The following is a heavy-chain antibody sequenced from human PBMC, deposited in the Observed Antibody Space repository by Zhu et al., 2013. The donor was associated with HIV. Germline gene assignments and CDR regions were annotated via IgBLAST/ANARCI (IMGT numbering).Heavy chain of an antibody. CDR2: IIPMFGTP. D-gene: IGHD3-10*01. Sequence: QVQLVQSGAEVKKPGASVKVSCKASGYTFTNYYIHWVRQAPGQGLEWMGGIIPMFGTPNYAQKFQGRVTVTADKSTSTAYMELSSLRSEDTAVYYCARAYYYGSGSYYRHFDYWGQGTLVTVSS. V-gene: IGHV1-69*06. CDR1: GYTFTNYY. CDR3: ARAYYYGSGSYYRHFDY. J-gene: IGHJ4*02.